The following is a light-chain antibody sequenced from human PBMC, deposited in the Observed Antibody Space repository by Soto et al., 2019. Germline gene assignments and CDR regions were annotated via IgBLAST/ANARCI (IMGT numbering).Light chain of an antibody. J-gene: IGKJ3*01. CDR1: HAIINH. CDR2: DAS. Sequence: DIQMTQSPSSLSASVGDRVTITCQASHAIINHLNWYQQKPGKAPKLLIYDASNLEIGVPSRFSGSGSGTDFSFTISSVQTEDIATYYCQKYDDFPLFGPGTKVDIK. V-gene: IGKV1-33*01. CDR3: QKYDDFPL.